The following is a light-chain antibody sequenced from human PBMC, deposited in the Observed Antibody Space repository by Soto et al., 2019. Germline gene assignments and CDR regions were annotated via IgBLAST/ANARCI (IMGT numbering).Light chain of an antibody. J-gene: IGKJ2*01. Sequence: EIVLTQSPGTLSLSPGERATLSCSASQSVSSSYFAWYQQKPGQAPRLLIYGASSRATGIPDRFSGSGSGTDFTLIISRLEPDDFAVYYGQQYGSSPYTFGQGTKLEIK. CDR3: QQYGSSPYT. CDR2: GAS. CDR1: QSVSSSY. V-gene: IGKV3-20*01.